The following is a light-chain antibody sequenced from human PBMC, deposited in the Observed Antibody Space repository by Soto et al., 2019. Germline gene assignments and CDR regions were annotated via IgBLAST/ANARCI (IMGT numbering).Light chain of an antibody. CDR1: SSDVGNYNY. V-gene: IGLV2-14*01. Sequence: QSVLTQPASVSGSPGQSITISCTGTSSDVGNYNYVSWYQQHPGKAPKLMIYEVSNRPSGVSNRFSGSKSGNTASLTISGLQAEDEADYYCSSYTSSSTVFGTGTKVTL. CDR3: SSYTSSSTV. CDR2: EVS. J-gene: IGLJ1*01.